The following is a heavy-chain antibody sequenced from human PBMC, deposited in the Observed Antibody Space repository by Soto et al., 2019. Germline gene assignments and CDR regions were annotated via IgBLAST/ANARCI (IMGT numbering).Heavy chain of an antibody. V-gene: IGHV4-61*05. CDR3: ASLAAAGGWGIFDY. CDR1: GGSISSSNYF. Sequence: PSETLSLTCTVSGGSISSSNYFWGWIRQPPGKGLEWIGYIYYSGSTNYNPSLKSRVTISVDTSKNQFSLKLSSVTAADTAVYYCASLAAAGGWGIFDYWGQGTLVTVSS. CDR2: IYYSGST. J-gene: IGHJ4*02. D-gene: IGHD6-13*01.